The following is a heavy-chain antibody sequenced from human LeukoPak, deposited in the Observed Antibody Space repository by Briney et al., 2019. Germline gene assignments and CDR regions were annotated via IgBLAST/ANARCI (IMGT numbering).Heavy chain of an antibody. D-gene: IGHD2-2*01. J-gene: IGHJ4*02. CDR3: ARAGVGNIVVVPAAFLNDY. V-gene: IGHV3-48*04. CDR1: GFTFSSYS. CDR2: ISSSSSTI. Sequence: GGSLRLSCAASGFTFSSYSMNWVRQAPGKGLEWVSYISSSSSTIYYADSVKGRFTISRDNAKNSLYLQMNSLRAEDTAVYYCARAGVGNIVVVPAAFLNDYWGQGTLVTVSS.